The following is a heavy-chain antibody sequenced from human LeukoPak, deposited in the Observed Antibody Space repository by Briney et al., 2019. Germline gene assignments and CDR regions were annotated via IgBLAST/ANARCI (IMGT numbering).Heavy chain of an antibody. Sequence: SETLSLTCAVSGGSISSGGYSWSWIRQPPGKGLEWIGYIYHSGSTYYNPSLKSRVTISVDRSKNQFSLKLSSVTAADTAVYYCARGAYCSSTSCYPYYYCGMDVWGKGTTVTASS. D-gene: IGHD2-2*01. J-gene: IGHJ6*04. V-gene: IGHV4-30-2*01. CDR2: IYHSGST. CDR3: ARGAYCSSTSCYPYYYCGMDV. CDR1: GGSISSGGYS.